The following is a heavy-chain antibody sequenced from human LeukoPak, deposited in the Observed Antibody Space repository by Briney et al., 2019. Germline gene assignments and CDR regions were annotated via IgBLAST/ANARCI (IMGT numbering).Heavy chain of an antibody. CDR1: GYTFNSYA. V-gene: IGHV1-18*01. J-gene: IGHJ3*02. Sequence: ASVKVSCKASGYTFNSYAITWVRQAPGQGLEWMGWISTYNGITSYAQKLQGRVTMTTDTSTSTAYMELRSLRSDDTAVYYCARDPPHSSGPDAFDIWGQGTMVTVSS. CDR3: ARDPPHSSGPDAFDI. D-gene: IGHD6-19*01. CDR2: ISTYNGIT.